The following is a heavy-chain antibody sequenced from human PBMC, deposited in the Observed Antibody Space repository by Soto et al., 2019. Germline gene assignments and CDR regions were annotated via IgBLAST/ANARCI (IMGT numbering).Heavy chain of an antibody. J-gene: IGHJ4*02. D-gene: IGHD6-6*01. CDR1: GFSLSTSGVG. CDR2: IYWDDDK. Sequence: QITLKESGPTLVKPTQTLTLTCTFSGFSLSTSGVGVGWIRQPPGKALEWLALIYWDDDKRYSPSLNSRLTIPKDTSQNQVVLTMTNMDPVDTDTYYCAHSRPPRLLDYWGQGTLVTVSS. V-gene: IGHV2-5*02. CDR3: AHSRPPRLLDY.